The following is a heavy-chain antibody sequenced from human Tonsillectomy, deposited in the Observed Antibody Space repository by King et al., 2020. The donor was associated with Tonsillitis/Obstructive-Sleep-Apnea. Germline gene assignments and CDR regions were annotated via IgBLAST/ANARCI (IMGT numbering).Heavy chain of an antibody. J-gene: IGHJ5*02. CDR3: ARSVQGAINVTWFDP. CDR2: INPTGGST. D-gene: IGHD1-26*01. CDR1: GFTFTSYY. Sequence: VQLVESGAEVKKPGASVKVSCQASGFTFTSYYMHWVRQTPEQGLEWMGIINPTGGSTSYPQNFQGRVTLTSDTSTNTVYMELSSLRSEDTAVYFCARSVQGAINVTWFDPWGQGTLVTVSS. V-gene: IGHV1-46*01.